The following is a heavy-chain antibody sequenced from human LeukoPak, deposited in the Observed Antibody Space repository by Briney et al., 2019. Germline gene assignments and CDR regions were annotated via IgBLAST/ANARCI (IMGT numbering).Heavy chain of an antibody. Sequence: ASMKVSCKVSGYTLTELSMHWVRQAPGKGLEWMGGFDPEDGETIYAQKFQGRVTMTEDTSTDTAYMELSSLRSEDTAVYYCATGYYLDVEYFQHWGQGTLVTVSS. CDR3: ATGYYLDVEYFQH. V-gene: IGHV1-24*01. J-gene: IGHJ1*01. CDR1: GYTLTELS. D-gene: IGHD3-22*01. CDR2: FDPEDGET.